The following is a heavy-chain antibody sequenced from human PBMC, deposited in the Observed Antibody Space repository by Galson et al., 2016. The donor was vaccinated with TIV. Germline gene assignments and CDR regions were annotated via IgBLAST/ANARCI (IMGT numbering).Heavy chain of an antibody. J-gene: IGHJ6*02. V-gene: IGHV1-69*01. CDR2: IIPLFGEA. CDR1: GDTFSSFV. Sequence: SGDTFSSFVISWVRQAPGQGLEWMGGIIPLFGEAHYAQKFQGRVTISADESTSTVYMELSGLRSGDTAMYYCAKCRNTAMDTYYYYYGLDVWGQGTTVTVS. CDR3: AKCRNTAMDTYYYYYGLDV. D-gene: IGHD5-18*01.